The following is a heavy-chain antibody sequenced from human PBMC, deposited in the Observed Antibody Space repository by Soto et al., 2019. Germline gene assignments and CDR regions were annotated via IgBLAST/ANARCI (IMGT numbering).Heavy chain of an antibody. CDR2: INHSGST. V-gene: IGHV4-34*01. CDR3: ARGFVGSSSYYYYGMDV. J-gene: IGHJ6*02. Sequence: SETLSLTCAVYGGSFSGYYWSWIRQPPGKGLEWIGEINHSGSTNYNPSLKSRVTISVDTSKNQFSLKLSSVTAADTAVYYCARGFVGSSSYYYYGMDVWAQGTTVTVS. CDR1: GGSFSGYY. D-gene: IGHD6-6*01.